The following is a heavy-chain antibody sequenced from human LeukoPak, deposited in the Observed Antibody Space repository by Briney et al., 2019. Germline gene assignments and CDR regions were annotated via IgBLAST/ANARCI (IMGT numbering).Heavy chain of an antibody. Sequence: GGSLRLSCAASGFTFSSYSMNWVRQAPGKGLEWVSYISSSSSTIYYADSVKGRFTISRDNAKNSVYLQMNNLRVEDTAVYYCARDGDASDYWGQGTLVTVSS. V-gene: IGHV3-48*04. CDR2: ISSSSSTI. CDR1: GFTFSSYS. J-gene: IGHJ4*02. CDR3: ARDGDASDY.